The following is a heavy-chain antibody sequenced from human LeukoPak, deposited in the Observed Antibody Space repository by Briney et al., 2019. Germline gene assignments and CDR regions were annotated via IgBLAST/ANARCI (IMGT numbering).Heavy chain of an antibody. CDR1: GFTFSTYA. V-gene: IGHV3-30-3*01. J-gene: IGHJ6*03. D-gene: IGHD5-18*01. CDR2: ISYDGSNK. CDR3: ATSGYSYGPDYYYMDV. Sequence: GGSLRLSCAASGFTFSTYAMHWVRQAPGKGLEWVTLISYDGSNKFYADSVKGRFTISRDNSKNTLYLQMNSLRAEDSAAYYCATSGYSYGPDYYYMDVWGKGTTVTVSS.